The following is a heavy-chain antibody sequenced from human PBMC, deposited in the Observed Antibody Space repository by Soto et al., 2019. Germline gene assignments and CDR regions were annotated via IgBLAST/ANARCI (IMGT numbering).Heavy chain of an antibody. J-gene: IGHJ4*01. CDR2: IIPIFGTA. CDR3: AIGLHCTNDVCHDY. D-gene: IGHD2-8*01. CDR1: GGTFSSYA. Sequence: ASVKVSCKASGGTFSSYAISWVRQAPGQGLEWMGGIIPIFGTANYAQKFQGRVTITADESTSTAYMELRSLRSDDTAVYYCAIGLHCTNDVCHDYWGHGTLVTVS. V-gene: IGHV1-69*13.